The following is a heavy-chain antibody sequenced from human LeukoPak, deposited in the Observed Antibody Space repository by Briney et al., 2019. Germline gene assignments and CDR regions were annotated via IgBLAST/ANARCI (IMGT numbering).Heavy chain of an antibody. CDR2: IYYSGST. CDR1: GGSISSHY. V-gene: IGHV4-59*11. J-gene: IGHJ4*02. Sequence: PSETLSLTCTVSGGSISSHYWSWIRHPPGQGLEWIGYIYYSGSTKYNPSLKSRVTISVDTSKNQFSLKLSSVTAADTAVYYCARAGTGGDYFDYWGQGTLVTVSS. D-gene: IGHD6-13*01. CDR3: ARAGTGGDYFDY.